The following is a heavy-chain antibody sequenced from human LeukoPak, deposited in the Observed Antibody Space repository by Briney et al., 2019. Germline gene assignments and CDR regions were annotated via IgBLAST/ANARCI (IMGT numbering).Heavy chain of an antibody. CDR3: ARDSSGYSYGYRNNKIFDY. J-gene: IGHJ4*02. CDR2: INHSGST. CDR1: GGSFSGYY. D-gene: IGHD5-18*01. V-gene: IGHV4-34*01. Sequence: SETLSLTCAVYGGSFSGYYWSWIRQPPGKGLEWIGEINHSGSTNYNPPLKSRVTISVDTSKNQFSLKLSSVTAADTAVYYCARDSSGYSYGYRNNKIFDYWGQGTLVTVSS.